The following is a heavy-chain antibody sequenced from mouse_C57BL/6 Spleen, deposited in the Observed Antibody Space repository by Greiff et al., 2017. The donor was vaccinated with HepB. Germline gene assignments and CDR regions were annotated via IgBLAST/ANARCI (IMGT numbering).Heavy chain of an antibody. J-gene: IGHJ2*01. V-gene: IGHV1-54*01. Sequence: LQESGAELVRPGTSVKVSCKASGYAFTNYLIEWVKQRPGQGLEWIGVINPGSGGTNYNEKFKGKATLTADKSSSTAYMQLSSLTSEDSAVYFCARRGPTYYYGSSYYYFDYWGQGTTLTVSS. CDR1: GYAFTNYL. CDR3: ARRGPTYYYGSSYYYFDY. D-gene: IGHD1-1*01. CDR2: INPGSGGT.